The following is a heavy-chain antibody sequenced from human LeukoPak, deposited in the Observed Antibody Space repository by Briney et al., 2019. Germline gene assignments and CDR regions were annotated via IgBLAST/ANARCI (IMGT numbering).Heavy chain of an antibody. CDR3: ARDGGGNSGYAFDI. CDR1: GYTFTGYY. J-gene: IGHJ3*02. CDR2: INPNSGGT. V-gene: IGHV1-2*02. Sequence: GASVKVSCKASGYTFTGYYMHWVRQDPGQGLEWMGWINPNSGGTNYAQKFQGRVTMTRDTSISTAYMELSRLRSDDTAVYYCARDGGGNSGYAFDIWGQGTMVTVSS. D-gene: IGHD4-23*01.